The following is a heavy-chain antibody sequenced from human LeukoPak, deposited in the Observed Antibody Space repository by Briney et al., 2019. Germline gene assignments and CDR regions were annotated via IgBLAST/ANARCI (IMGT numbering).Heavy chain of an antibody. CDR3: ARRPLSYGLDY. J-gene: IGHJ4*02. D-gene: IGHD3-10*01. V-gene: IGHV4-61*02. Sequence: SETLSLTCTVSGDSISNHTSYWTWIRQPAGTGLEWIGRIYASTSTSYNPSLKSRVTISVDTSKNAFSLKLTSVTAADTAVYYCARRPLSYGLDYWGQGTLVTVSS. CDR1: GDSISNHTSY. CDR2: IYASTST.